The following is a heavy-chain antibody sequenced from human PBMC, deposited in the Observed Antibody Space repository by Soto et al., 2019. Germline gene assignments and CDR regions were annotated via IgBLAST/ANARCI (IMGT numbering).Heavy chain of an antibody. D-gene: IGHD6-19*01. Sequence: EVHLVESGGDLVQPGGSLRLSCAASGFTFSAYWMQWVRQAPGKGLEWVAIIKQDGSEKYYVDSVTGRFTISRDNAKNSLYLQMSSLRAEDTAMYYCVGSRGWLFDYLGQGTLVTVSS. CDR2: IKQDGSEK. CDR1: GFTFSAYW. V-gene: IGHV3-7*05. CDR3: VGSRGWLFDY. J-gene: IGHJ4*02.